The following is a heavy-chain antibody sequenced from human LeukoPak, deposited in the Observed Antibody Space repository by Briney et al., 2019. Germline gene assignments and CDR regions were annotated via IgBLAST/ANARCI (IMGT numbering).Heavy chain of an antibody. D-gene: IGHD4-23*01. CDR3: ARDDGGVVVTFDY. CDR2: ISSSSSYI. CDR1: GFTFSSYE. Sequence: PGGYLRLSCAASGFTFSSYEMNWVRRAPGKWLEWVSSISSSSSYIYYFDSVKGRFTISSYFALNSLYLQWNILRAEDTAVYYCARDDGGVVVTFDYRGQGTLVTVSS. J-gene: IGHJ4*02. V-gene: IGHV3-21*01.